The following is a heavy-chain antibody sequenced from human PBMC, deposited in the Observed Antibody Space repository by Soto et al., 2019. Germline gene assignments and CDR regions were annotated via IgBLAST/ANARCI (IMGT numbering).Heavy chain of an antibody. CDR3: ARDPSIVGADGDEYYCYYGMDV. CDR2: IKQDGSEK. Sequence: EVPLVESGGGLVQPGGSLRLSCAASGLTFSSYWMSWVRQAPGKGLGGVANIKQDGSEKYYVASVKGRFTISRDNAKNSLYLQMNSLRAEDTAVYYCARDPSIVGADGDEYYCYYGMDVWGQGTTVTVSS. V-gene: IGHV3-7*01. J-gene: IGHJ6*02. D-gene: IGHD1-26*01. CDR1: GLTFSSYW.